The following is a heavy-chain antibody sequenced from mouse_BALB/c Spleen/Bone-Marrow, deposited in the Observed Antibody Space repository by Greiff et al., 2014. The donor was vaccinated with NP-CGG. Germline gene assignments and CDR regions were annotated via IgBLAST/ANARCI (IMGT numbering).Heavy chain of an antibody. Sequence: EVKLEESGAELVKPGASVKLSCTASGFNIKDTYMYWVKQRPEQGLEWIGRIDPANGNTKYDPKFQDKATITADTSSNTAYLQLSSLTSEDTAVYYGARYYYGSSLFAYWGQGTLVTVSA. D-gene: IGHD1-1*01. CDR3: ARYYYGSSLFAY. CDR2: IDPANGNT. J-gene: IGHJ3*01. CDR1: GFNIKDTY. V-gene: IGHV14-3*02.